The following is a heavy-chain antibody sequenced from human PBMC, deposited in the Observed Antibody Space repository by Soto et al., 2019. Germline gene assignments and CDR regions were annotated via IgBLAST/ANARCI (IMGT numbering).Heavy chain of an antibody. CDR3: ASSYRIQLGPPSS. Sequence: ASVKVSCKASGYTFTSYAMHWVRQAPGQRLEWMGWINAGNGNTKYSQKFQGRVTITRDTSASTAYMELSSLRSEDTAVYYSASSYRIQLGPPSSWGQGTLVTVSS. V-gene: IGHV1-3*01. J-gene: IGHJ5*02. CDR2: INAGNGNT. D-gene: IGHD5-18*01. CDR1: GYTFTSYA.